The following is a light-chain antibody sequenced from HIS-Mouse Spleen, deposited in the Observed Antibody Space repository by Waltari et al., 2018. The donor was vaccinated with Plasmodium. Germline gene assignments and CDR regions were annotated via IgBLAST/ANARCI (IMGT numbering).Light chain of an antibody. CDR3: QQYNNWSFT. Sequence: EIVMTQSPATLSVSPGERATLSCRASQSVSSNLDWYQQKPGQAPRLLIYGASTRATGSPARFSGSGSGTEFTLTISSLQSEDFAVYYCQQYNNWSFTFGPGTKVDIK. CDR1: QSVSSN. V-gene: IGKV3-15*01. CDR2: GAS. J-gene: IGKJ3*01.